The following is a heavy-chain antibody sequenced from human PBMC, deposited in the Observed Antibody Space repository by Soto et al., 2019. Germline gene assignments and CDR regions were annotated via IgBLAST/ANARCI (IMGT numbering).Heavy chain of an antibody. J-gene: IGHJ4*02. V-gene: IGHV4-59*01. CDR2: IYYSGST. D-gene: IGHD3-3*01. CDR1: GDSINRNY. Sequence: SETLSLTCTVSGDSINRNYWNWIRQPPGKGLEWIGNIYYSGSTYYNPSLKSRVTISVDRSKNQFSLKLTSVIAADAAVYYCATSPIFGVVSAWGPGTLVTVSS. CDR3: ATSPIFGVVSA.